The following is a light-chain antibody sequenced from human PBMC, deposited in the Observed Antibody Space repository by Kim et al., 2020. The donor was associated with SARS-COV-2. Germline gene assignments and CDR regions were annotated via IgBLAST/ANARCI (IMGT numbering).Light chain of an antibody. V-gene: IGKV3-20*01. CDR1: QSVCSHC. J-gene: IGKJ2*01. Sequence: IVLTQSPGTLSLSPGGRDTLSCRSSQSVCSHCLARYQQKPGQAPRLRIYSVSNRATGIPDRFSGSGSGTDFTLTISRLEPEDFAVYYCQQYGIAPPYTFGQGTKLEI. CDR3: QQYGIAPPYT. CDR2: SVS.